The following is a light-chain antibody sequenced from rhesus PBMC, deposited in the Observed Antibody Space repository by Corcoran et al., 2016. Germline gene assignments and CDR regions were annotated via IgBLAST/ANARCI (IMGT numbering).Light chain of an antibody. V-gene: IGKV2S2*01. Sequence: DIVMTQTPLSLPVTPGEPASISCRSSQSLLHSNGNTYLDWYLQKPGQSPRLRIYKVTNRESGVPDRFSVSGSGTDFTLKISRVEPEDVGAYYCMQSTKEYSFGQGTKVEIK. CDR3: MQSTKEYS. CDR1: QSLLHSNGNTY. J-gene: IGKJ2*01. CDR2: KVT.